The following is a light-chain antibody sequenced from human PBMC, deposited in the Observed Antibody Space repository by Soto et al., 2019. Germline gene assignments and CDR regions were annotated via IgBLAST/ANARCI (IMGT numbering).Light chain of an antibody. J-gene: IGKJ1*01. CDR3: HRYNKWPRT. V-gene: IGKV3-15*01. CDR2: DAS. CDR1: QSVDKD. Sequence: EIVMTQSPATLSVSPGEGATLSCRPSQSVDKDLAWYGQKPGQAPSLLVYDASTRATGVPVRFSGSESGTEFNLNITSLKSEDFAVYFCHRYNKWPRTFDRGTKVE.